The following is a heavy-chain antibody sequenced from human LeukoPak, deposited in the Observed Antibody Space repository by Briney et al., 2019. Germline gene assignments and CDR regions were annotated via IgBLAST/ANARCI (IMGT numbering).Heavy chain of an antibody. CDR3: ASRYCGGDCYPTRHLDI. Sequence: SVTLCCKSSGATFSSYAISWVRQPPGQGLEWMRRIIPIFGIANYAQKFQGRVTITADKSTSTAYIELSRLRCENTAVYYCASRYCGGDCYPTRHLDIWGQGTMVTVSS. D-gene: IGHD2-21*02. CDR1: GATFSSYA. V-gene: IGHV1-69*04. CDR2: IIPIFGIA. J-gene: IGHJ3*02.